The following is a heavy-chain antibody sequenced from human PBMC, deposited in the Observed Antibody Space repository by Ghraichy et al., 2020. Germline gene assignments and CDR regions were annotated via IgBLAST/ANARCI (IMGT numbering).Heavy chain of an antibody. V-gene: IGHV3-48*02. D-gene: IGHD1-26*01. CDR1: GFTFSSYS. Sequence: GGSLRLSCAASGFTFSSYSMNWVRQAPGKGLEWVSYISSSSSTIYYADSVKGRFTISRDNAKNSLYLQMNSLRDEDTAVYYCARDEMGLIVGATHVFDYWGQGTLVTVSS. CDR2: ISSSSSTI. J-gene: IGHJ4*02. CDR3: ARDEMGLIVGATHVFDY.